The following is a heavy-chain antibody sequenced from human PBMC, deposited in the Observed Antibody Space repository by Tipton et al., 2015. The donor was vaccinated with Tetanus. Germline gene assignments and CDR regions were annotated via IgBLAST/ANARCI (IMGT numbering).Heavy chain of an antibody. V-gene: IGHV3-53*01. D-gene: IGHD4-17*01. CDR3: TRTISNDYVAA. CDR1: GFTVSSNF. Sequence: SLRLSCAASGFTVSSNFMSWVRQAPGEGLEWVSIIYNGGTTHYADSVKGRFTISRDNSRNTLYLQMSSLRVEDTAVYYCTRTISNDYVAAWGQGTLVTVSS. CDR2: IYNGGTT. J-gene: IGHJ4*02.